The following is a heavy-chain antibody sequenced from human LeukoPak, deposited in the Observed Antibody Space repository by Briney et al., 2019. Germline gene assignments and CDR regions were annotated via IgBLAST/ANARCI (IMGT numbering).Heavy chain of an antibody. V-gene: IGHV3-48*04. CDR3: ARLSSSSYFYYYYMDV. J-gene: IGHJ6*03. D-gene: IGHD6-6*01. Sequence: GGSLRPSCAASGFTFSSYSMNWVRQAPGKGLEWVSYISSSSSTIYYAGSVKGRFTTSRDNAKNSLYLQMNSLRAEDTAVYYCARLSSSSYFYYYYMDVWGKGTTVTVSS. CDR1: GFTFSSYS. CDR2: ISSSSSTI.